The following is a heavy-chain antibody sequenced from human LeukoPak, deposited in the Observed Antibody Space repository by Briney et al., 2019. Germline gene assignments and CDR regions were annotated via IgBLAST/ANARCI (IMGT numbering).Heavy chain of an antibody. J-gene: IGHJ4*02. D-gene: IGHD6-19*01. CDR3: ASLSYGYSSGCVY. CDR1: GYTFTSYY. CDR2: IIPIFGTA. V-gene: IGHV1-69*13. Sequence: SVKVSCKASGYTFTSYYMHWVRQAPGQGLEWMGGIIPIFGTANYAQKFQGRVTITADESTSAAYMELSSLRSEDTAVYYCASLSYGYSSGCVYWGQGTLVTVSS.